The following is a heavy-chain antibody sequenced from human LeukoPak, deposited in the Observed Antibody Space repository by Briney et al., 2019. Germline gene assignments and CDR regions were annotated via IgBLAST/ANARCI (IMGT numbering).Heavy chain of an antibody. Sequence: GGSLRLSCAASGFTFSSYSMNWVRQAPGKGLEWASSISSSSSYIYYADSVKGRFTISRDNAKNSLYLQMNSLRAEDTAVYYCARALPPYDFWSGYYSGWFDPWGQGTLVTVSS. D-gene: IGHD3-3*01. CDR3: ARALPPYDFWSGYYSGWFDP. J-gene: IGHJ5*02. V-gene: IGHV3-21*01. CDR2: ISSSSSYI. CDR1: GFTFSSYS.